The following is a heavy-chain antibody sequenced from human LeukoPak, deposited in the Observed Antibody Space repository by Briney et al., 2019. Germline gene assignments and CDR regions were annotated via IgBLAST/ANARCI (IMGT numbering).Heavy chain of an antibody. Sequence: PGGSLRLSCAASGFTFNNFWMHWVRQAPGKGLVWVSRINDDGSSTTYADSVKGRFTISRDKAKNTLDLQMNSLRAEDTAVYYCVRVGQDYGNYVRWFDPWGQGTLVTVSS. CDR1: GFTFNNFW. CDR3: VRVGQDYGNYVRWFDP. V-gene: IGHV3-74*03. D-gene: IGHD4-11*01. CDR2: INDDGSST. J-gene: IGHJ5*02.